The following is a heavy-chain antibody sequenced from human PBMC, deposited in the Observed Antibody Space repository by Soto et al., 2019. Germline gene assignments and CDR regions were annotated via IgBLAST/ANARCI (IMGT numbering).Heavy chain of an antibody. D-gene: IGHD3-16*01. CDR1: GFTFGSYA. CDR2: ISANGGDT. Sequence: GGSLRLSCAASGFTFGSYAMSWVRQAPGKGLDWVSAISANGGDTYYADSVKGRFTISRDNSKNTLYLQMTSLRAEDTAVYYCAKDPTTLRYFDYWGPGTLVTVSS. J-gene: IGHJ4*02. V-gene: IGHV3-23*01. CDR3: AKDPTTLRYFDY.